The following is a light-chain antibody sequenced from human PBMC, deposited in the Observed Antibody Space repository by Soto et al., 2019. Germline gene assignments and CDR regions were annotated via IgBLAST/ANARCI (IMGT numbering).Light chain of an antibody. CDR3: SSYAGSTTFRVL. CDR2: EGS. CDR1: SSDVGNYNL. J-gene: IGLJ2*01. Sequence: QSALTQPASVSGSPGQSITISCTGTSSDVGNYNLVSWYQQHPGKAPKLMIYEGSKRPSGVSNRFSGSKSGNTASLTISGLQAEDEADYYCSSYAGSTTFRVLFGGGTKLTVL. V-gene: IGLV2-23*03.